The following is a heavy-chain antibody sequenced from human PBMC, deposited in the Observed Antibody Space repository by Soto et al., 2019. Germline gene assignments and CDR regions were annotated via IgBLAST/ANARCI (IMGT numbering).Heavy chain of an antibody. J-gene: IGHJ5*02. D-gene: IGHD2-2*01. CDR1: GDSISSNNW. V-gene: IGHV4-4*02. Sequence: WETLSLTCGVSGDSISSNNWWNWVRQPPGKGLEWIGEIHHSGSTNYNPSLKSRVTISVDKSKNQFSLKLNSVTAADTAVYYCARARQYCSSSSCYLDPWGQGALVTVSS. CDR2: IHHSGST. CDR3: ARARQYCSSSSCYLDP.